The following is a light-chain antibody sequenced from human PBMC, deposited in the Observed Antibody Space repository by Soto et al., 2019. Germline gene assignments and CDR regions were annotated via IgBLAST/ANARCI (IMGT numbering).Light chain of an antibody. V-gene: IGLV2-8*01. CDR1: SSDIGGHNY. CDR3: SSYVGSNAVV. J-gene: IGLJ2*01. Sequence: QSVLTQPPSASGSPGQSVTISCTGTSSDIGGHNYVSWYQQHPGKAPKLMIHDVSYRPSGVPDRFTGSKSGNTASLTVSGLQADDEAEYYCSSYVGSNAVVFGGGTKVTVL. CDR2: DVS.